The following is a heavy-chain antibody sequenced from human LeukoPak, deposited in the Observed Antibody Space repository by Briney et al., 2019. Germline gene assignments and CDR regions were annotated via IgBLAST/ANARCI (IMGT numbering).Heavy chain of an antibody. CDR2: IYPNSGGT. Sequence: VKVSCKASGYTYTDYYMHWVRQAPGQGLEWMGWIYPNSGGTNYAQKFQGRVTMTRDTSISTAYMELSRLRSDDTAVYYCARVFDSSGFPYYFDYWGQGTLVTVSS. V-gene: IGHV1-2*02. D-gene: IGHD3-22*01. CDR3: ARVFDSSGFPYYFDY. J-gene: IGHJ4*02. CDR1: GYTYTDYY.